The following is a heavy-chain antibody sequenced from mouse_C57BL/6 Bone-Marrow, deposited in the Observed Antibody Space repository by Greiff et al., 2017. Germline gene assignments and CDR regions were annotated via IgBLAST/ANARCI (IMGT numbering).Heavy chain of an antibody. D-gene: IGHD2-10*01. CDR3: ALLDYAMDY. CDR2: IHPNSGST. Sequence: VQLKESGAELVKPGASVKLSCKASGYTFTSYWMHWVKQRPGQGLEWIGMIHPNSGSTNYNEKFKSKATLTVDKSSSTAYMQLSSLTSEDSAVYYCALLDYAMDYWGQGTSVTVSS. V-gene: IGHV1-64*01. CDR1: GYTFTSYW. J-gene: IGHJ4*01.